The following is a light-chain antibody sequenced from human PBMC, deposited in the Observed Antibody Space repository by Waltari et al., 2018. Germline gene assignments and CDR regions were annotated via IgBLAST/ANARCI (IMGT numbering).Light chain of an antibody. CDR2: DVS. J-gene: IGLJ2*01. Sequence: QSALTQPASVSGSPGQSITLSCTGTSSDVGGYNYVSWYHQHPGKAPTLMIYDVSKRPSGVSNRFSGSKSGNTASLTISGLQAEDEADYYCSSYTSSSTLVFGGGTKLTVL. CDR1: SSDVGGYNY. V-gene: IGLV2-14*01. CDR3: SSYTSSSTLV.